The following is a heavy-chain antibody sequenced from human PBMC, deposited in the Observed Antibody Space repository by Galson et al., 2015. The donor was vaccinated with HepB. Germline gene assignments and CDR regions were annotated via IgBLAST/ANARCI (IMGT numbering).Heavy chain of an antibody. CDR1: GYTFTSYY. D-gene: IGHD5-24*01. CDR3: ARETVRDGYNSPFDY. Sequence: SVKVSCKASGYTFTSYYMHWVRQAPGQGLEWMGIINPSGGSTSYAQKFQGRVTMTRDTSTSTVYMELSSLRSEDTAVYYCARETVRDGYNSPFDYWGQGTLVTVSS. V-gene: IGHV1-46*01. CDR2: INPSGGST. J-gene: IGHJ4*02.